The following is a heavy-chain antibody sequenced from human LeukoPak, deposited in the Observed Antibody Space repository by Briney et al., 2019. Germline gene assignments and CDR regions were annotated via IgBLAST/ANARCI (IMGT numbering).Heavy chain of an antibody. D-gene: IGHD1-14*01. Sequence: PSETLSLTCAVYGASFSGYYWSWLRQPPGKGLERLGEINHSGSNNYNPSLKSRVTISVDTSKNPFSRKLNSVTAADTAVYYCARGGIGRYFDYLGYGTLVTDSS. CDR2: INHSGSN. CDR3: ARGGIGRYFDY. CDR1: GASFSGYY. V-gene: IGHV4-34*01. J-gene: IGHJ4*01.